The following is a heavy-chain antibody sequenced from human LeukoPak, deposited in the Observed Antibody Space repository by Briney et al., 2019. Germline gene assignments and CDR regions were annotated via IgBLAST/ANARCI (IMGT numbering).Heavy chain of an antibody. J-gene: IGHJ4*02. V-gene: IGHV5-51*01. CDR2: IYPGDSDT. CDR3: ARLGGGGSIMVVAAVADY. Sequence: GESLKISCKGSGYRFTSYWIGWVRQMPGKGLEWMGIIYPGDSDTRYSPSFQGQVTISADKSTSTAYLQWSSLKASDTAMYYCARLGGGGSIMVVAAVADYWGQGTLVTVSS. D-gene: IGHD2-15*01. CDR1: GYRFTSYW.